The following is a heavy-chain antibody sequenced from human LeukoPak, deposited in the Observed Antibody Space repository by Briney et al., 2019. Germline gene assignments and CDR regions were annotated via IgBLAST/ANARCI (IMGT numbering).Heavy chain of an antibody. CDR1: GYTFTGYY. CDR3: ARDRGRYSNYVCDY. Sequence: ASVKASCKASGYTFTGYYMHWVRQAPGQGLEWMGWINPNSGGTNYAQKFQGRVTMTRDTSISTAYMELSRLRSDDTAVYYCARDRGRYSNYVCDYWGQGALVTVSS. D-gene: IGHD4-11*01. J-gene: IGHJ4*01. CDR2: INPNSGGT. V-gene: IGHV1-2*02.